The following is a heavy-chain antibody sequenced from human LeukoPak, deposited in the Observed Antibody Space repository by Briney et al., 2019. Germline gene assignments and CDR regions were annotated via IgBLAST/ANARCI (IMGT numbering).Heavy chain of an antibody. CDR3: ARDHYCYSTSCYFDY. CDR2: IFPGDSNI. V-gene: IGHV5-51*01. CDR1: GYIFSNYW. Sequence: GASLKISCRASGYIFSNYWVGWVRQMPGKGVEYMGIIFPGDSNIRYNPSFQGQATMSVDRSTNTAYLQWSSLKASDSAMYYCARDHYCYSTSCYFDYWGQGTLVTVSS. D-gene: IGHD2-2*01. J-gene: IGHJ4*02.